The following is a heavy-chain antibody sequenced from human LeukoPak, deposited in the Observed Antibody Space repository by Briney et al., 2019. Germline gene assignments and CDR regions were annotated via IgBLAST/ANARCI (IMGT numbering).Heavy chain of an antibody. CDR3: ARIIRYSSSWYDDPTHAFDI. CDR2: INHSGST. Sequence: SETLSLTCAVYGGSFSGYYWSWTRQPPGKGLEWIGEINHSGSTNYNPSLKSRVTISVDTSKNQFSLKLSSVTAADTAVYYCARIIRYSSSWYDDPTHAFDIWGQGTMVTVSS. D-gene: IGHD6-13*01. J-gene: IGHJ3*02. V-gene: IGHV4-34*01. CDR1: GGSFSGYY.